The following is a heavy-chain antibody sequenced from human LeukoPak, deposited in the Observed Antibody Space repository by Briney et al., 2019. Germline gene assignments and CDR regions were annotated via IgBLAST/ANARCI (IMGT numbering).Heavy chain of an antibody. J-gene: IGHJ4*02. CDR2: IYPSGST. CDR3: ASSVDTAMVGGY. CDR1: GGSISSSNW. V-gene: IGHV4-4*02. D-gene: IGHD5-18*01. Sequence: SETLSLTCAVSGGSISSSNWWSWVRQPPGKGLEWIGHIYPSGSTNYSPSLKSRVSMSVDTSKNQFSLKLSSVTAADTAVYYCASSVDTAMVGGYWGQGTLVTVSS.